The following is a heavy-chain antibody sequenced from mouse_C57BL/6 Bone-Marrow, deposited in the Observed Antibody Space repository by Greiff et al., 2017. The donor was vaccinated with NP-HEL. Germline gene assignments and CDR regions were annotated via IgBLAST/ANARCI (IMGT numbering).Heavy chain of an antibody. CDR2: IDPSDSYT. Sequence: QVHVKQPGAELVMPGASVKLSCKASGYTFTSYWMHWVKQRPGQGLEWIGEIDPSDSYTNYNQKFKGKSTLTVDKSSSTAYMQLSSLTSEDSAVYYCAAAYYSNSGFAYWGQGTLVTVSA. V-gene: IGHV1-69*01. CDR1: GYTFTSYW. CDR3: AAAYYSNSGFAY. J-gene: IGHJ3*01. D-gene: IGHD2-5*01.